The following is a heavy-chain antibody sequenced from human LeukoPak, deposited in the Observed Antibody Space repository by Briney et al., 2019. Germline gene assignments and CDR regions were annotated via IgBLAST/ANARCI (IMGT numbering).Heavy chain of an antibody. CDR1: GGSISSGDYY. J-gene: IGHJ4*02. CDR3: ARVSETTVPTRDDY. D-gene: IGHD4-17*01. Sequence: PSETLSLTCTVSGGSISSGDYYWSWIRQPPGKGLEWIGYIYYSGSTYYNPSLKSRVTISVDTSKNQFSLKLSSVTAADTAVYYCARVSETTVPTRDDYWGQGTLVTVSS. CDR2: IYYSGST. V-gene: IGHV4-30-4*01.